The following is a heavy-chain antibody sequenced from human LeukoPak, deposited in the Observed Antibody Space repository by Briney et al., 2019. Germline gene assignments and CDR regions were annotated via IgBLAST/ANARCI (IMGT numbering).Heavy chain of an antibody. V-gene: IGHV1-69*01. CDR3: ARGGYYDSSAQRRYGMDA. CDR1: GGTFSSYA. CDR2: IIPIFGTA. D-gene: IGHD3-22*01. J-gene: IGHJ6*02. Sequence: SVKVSCKASGGTFSSYAISWVRQAPGQGLEWMGGIIPIFGTANYAQKFQGRVTITADESTSTAYMELSSLRSEDTAVYYCARGGYYDSSAQRRYGMDAWGQGTTVTVSS.